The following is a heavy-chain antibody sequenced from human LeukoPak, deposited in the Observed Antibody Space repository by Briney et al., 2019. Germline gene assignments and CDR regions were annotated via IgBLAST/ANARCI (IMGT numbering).Heavy chain of an antibody. Sequence: ASVKVSCKASGYTLTGNYMHWVRQAPGQGLEWMGWINPNSSGTLYAQKFQGRVTMTRDTSITTAYMELRRLRSDDTAVYYCSRQGTGDELDYWGRGTLVTVSS. CDR3: SRQGTGDELDY. CDR1: GYTLTGNY. J-gene: IGHJ4*02. CDR2: INPNSSGT. V-gene: IGHV1-2*02. D-gene: IGHD7-27*01.